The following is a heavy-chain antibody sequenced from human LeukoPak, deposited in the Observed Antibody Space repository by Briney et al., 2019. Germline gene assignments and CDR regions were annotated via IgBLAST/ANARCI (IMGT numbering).Heavy chain of an antibody. Sequence: SETLSLTCTVSGGSISSYYWSWLRQPPGKGLEWIGYIYYSGSTNYNPSLKSRVTISVDTSKNQFYLKLSSVTAADTAVYYCARSDIVAPPDYWGQGTLVTVSS. CDR3: ARSDIVAPPDY. V-gene: IGHV4-59*01. CDR1: GGSISSYY. J-gene: IGHJ4*02. CDR2: IYYSGST. D-gene: IGHD5-12*01.